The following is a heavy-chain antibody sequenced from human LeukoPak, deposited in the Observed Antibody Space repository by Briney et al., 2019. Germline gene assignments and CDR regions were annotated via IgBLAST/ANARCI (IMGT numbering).Heavy chain of an antibody. CDR2: ISYDGSNK. D-gene: IGHD3-22*01. CDR3: ARARHYYGSSGNFAFDI. CDR1: GFTFSSYA. Sequence: GRSLRHSCAASGFTFSSYAMHWVRQAPGKGLEWVAVISYDGSNKYYADSVKGRFTISRDNSKNTLFLQMNSLRAEDTAVYYCARARHYYGSSGNFAFDIWGQGTMVTVSS. V-gene: IGHV3-30*04. J-gene: IGHJ3*02.